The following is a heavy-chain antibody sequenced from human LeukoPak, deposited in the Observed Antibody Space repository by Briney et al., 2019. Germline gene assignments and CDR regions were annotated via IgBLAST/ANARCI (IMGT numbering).Heavy chain of an antibody. D-gene: IGHD2-15*01. CDR1: GYSISSGYY. Sequence: PSETLSLTXAVSGYSISSGYYWGWIRQPPGKGLEWIGSIYHSGSTYYNPSLKSRVTISVDTSKNQFSLKLSSVTAADTAVYYCARHEVEDAFDIWGQGTMVTVSS. V-gene: IGHV4-38-2*01. CDR2: IYHSGST. J-gene: IGHJ3*02. CDR3: ARHEVEDAFDI.